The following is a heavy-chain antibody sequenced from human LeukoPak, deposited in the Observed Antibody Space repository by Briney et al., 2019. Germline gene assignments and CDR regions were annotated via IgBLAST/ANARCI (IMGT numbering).Heavy chain of an antibody. J-gene: IGHJ4*02. CDR2: ISGSGGST. V-gene: IGHV3-23*01. Sequence: GGSLRLSCAASGFTFSSYAMSWVRQAPGKGLEWVSAISGSGGSTYYADSVKGRFTISRDNAKNSLYLQMNSLRAEDTAVYYCARGYNWTPVDYWGQGTLVTVSS. CDR1: GFTFSSYA. CDR3: ARGYNWTPVDY. D-gene: IGHD1-1*01.